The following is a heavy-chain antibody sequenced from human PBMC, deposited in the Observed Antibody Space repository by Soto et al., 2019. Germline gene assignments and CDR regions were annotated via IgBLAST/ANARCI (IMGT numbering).Heavy chain of an antibody. J-gene: IGHJ2*01. CDR2: ISSSGSTI. Sequence: GGSLRLSCAASGFTFSDYYMSWIRQAPGKGLEWVSYISSSGSTIYYADSVKGRFTISRDNAKNSLYLQMNSLRAEDTAVYYCARDRRIVDTGPKRVGRYWYFDLWGRGTLVTVSS. D-gene: IGHD5-12*01. CDR3: ARDRRIVDTGPKRVGRYWYFDL. V-gene: IGHV3-11*01. CDR1: GFTFSDYY.